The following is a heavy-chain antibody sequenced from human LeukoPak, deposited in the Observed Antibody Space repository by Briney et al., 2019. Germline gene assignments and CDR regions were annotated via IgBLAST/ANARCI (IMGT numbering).Heavy chain of an antibody. D-gene: IGHD3-10*01. J-gene: IGHJ4*02. Sequence: GESLKISCKGSGYSFTSYWIGWVRQMPWKGLEWMGIIYPGDSDTGYSPSFQGQVTISADKSISTAYLQWSSLKASDTAMYYCARHLMVRGVITYFDYWGQGTLVTVSS. CDR3: ARHLMVRGVITYFDY. CDR2: IYPGDSDT. V-gene: IGHV5-51*01. CDR1: GYSFTSYW.